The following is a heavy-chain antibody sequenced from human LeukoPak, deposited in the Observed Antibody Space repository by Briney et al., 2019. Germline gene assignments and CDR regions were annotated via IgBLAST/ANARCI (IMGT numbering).Heavy chain of an antibody. J-gene: IGHJ5*02. CDR3: ARAEYCSSTSRQYNWFDP. V-gene: IGHV4-34*01. CDR2: INHSGST. Sequence: PSETLSLTCAVYGGSFSGYYWSWIRQPPGKGLEWIGEINHSGSTNYNPSLKSRVTISVDTSKNQFFLKLSSVTAADTAVYYCARAEYCSSTSRQYNWFDPWGQGTLVTVSS. CDR1: GGSFSGYY. D-gene: IGHD2-2*01.